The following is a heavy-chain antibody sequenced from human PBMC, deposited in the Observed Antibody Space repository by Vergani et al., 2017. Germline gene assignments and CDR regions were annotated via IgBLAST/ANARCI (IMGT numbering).Heavy chain of an antibody. D-gene: IGHD3-10*01. V-gene: IGHV4-59*12. CDR1: GGSISSYY. CDR3: ARGRKEYYYGSGSYLVDP. Sequence: QVQLQESGPGLVKPSETLSLTCTVSGGSISSYYWSWIRQPPGKGLEWIGYIYYSGSTNYNPSLKSRVTISVDTTKNQFSLKLSSVTAADTAVYYCARGRKEYYYGSGSYLVDPWGQGTLVTVSS. J-gene: IGHJ5*02. CDR2: IYYSGST.